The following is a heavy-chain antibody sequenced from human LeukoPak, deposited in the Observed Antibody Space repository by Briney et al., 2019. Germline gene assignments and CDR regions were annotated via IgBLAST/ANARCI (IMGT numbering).Heavy chain of an antibody. CDR1: GFTFSGYA. CDR3: AIRKGATSFDY. D-gene: IGHD1-26*01. Sequence: GGSLRLSCAASGFTFSGYAMSWVRRAPGKGLEWVSAISGSGGSTYYADSVKGRFTISRDNSKNTLYLQMNSLRAEDTAVYYCAIRKGATSFDYWGQGTLVTVSS. CDR2: ISGSGGST. J-gene: IGHJ4*02. V-gene: IGHV3-23*01.